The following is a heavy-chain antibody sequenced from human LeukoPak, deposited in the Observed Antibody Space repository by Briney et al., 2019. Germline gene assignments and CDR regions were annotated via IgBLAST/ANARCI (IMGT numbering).Heavy chain of an antibody. CDR2: INPSGGST. CDR3: AREKLWSIYYYGMDV. J-gene: IGHJ6*02. V-gene: IGHV1-46*01. CDR1: GYTFTGYY. D-gene: IGHD3-16*01. Sequence: ASVKVSCKASGYTFTGYYMHWVRQAPGQGLEWMGIINPSGGSTSYAQKFQGRVTMTRDTSTSTVYMELSSLRSEDTAVYYCAREKLWSIYYYGMDVWGQGTTVTVSS.